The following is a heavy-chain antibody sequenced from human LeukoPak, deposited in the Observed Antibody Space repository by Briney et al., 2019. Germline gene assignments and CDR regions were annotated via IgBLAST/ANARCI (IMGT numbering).Heavy chain of an antibody. CDR3: ARKPIINNAWYYFDY. V-gene: IGHV4-39*07. D-gene: IGHD1/OR15-1a*01. Sequence: SETLSLSCTVSGGSISNTNYYWGWIRQPPGKGLEWIGSIYYSGSTYYNPSLKSRVTMSVDTSKNQFSLKLSSVTAADTAVYYCARKPIINNAWYYFDYWGQGTLVTVSS. CDR1: GGSISNTNYY. J-gene: IGHJ4*02. CDR2: IYYSGST.